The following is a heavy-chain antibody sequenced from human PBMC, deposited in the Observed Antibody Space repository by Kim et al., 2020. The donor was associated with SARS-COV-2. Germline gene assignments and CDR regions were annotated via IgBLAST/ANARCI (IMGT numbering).Heavy chain of an antibody. CDR2: ISWNSGSI. CDR1: GFTFDDYA. J-gene: IGHJ4*02. V-gene: IGHV3-9*01. CDR3: AKGVSFDY. Sequence: GGSLRLSCAASGFTFDDYAMHWVRQAPGKGLEWVSGISWNSGSICYADSVKGRFTISRDNAKNSLYLQMNSLRAEDTALYYCAKGVSFDYWGQGTLVTVSS.